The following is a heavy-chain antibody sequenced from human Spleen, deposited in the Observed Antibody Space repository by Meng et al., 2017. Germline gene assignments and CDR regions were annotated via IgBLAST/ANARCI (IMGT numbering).Heavy chain of an antibody. D-gene: IGHD3-10*01. Sequence: SETLSLTCVVSGGSFSDYYWSWIRQPPGKGLAWIGEINHSGSTNYNPSLKSRVTISVDTSKNQFSQKLRSVTAADTAVYYCARIPMVRGVITLSDYWGQGTLVTVSS. CDR2: INHSGST. CDR1: GGSFSDYY. CDR3: ARIPMVRGVITLSDY. V-gene: IGHV4-34*01. J-gene: IGHJ4*02.